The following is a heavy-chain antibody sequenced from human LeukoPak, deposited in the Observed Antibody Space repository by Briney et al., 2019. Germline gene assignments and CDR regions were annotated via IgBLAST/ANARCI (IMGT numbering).Heavy chain of an antibody. J-gene: IGHJ4*02. CDR3: ARANWGFGFDY. Sequence: GGSLRLSCAASGFTFSSYEMNWVRQAPGKGLEWVSYISSSGSTIYYADSVKGRFTISRDNAKNSLYLQMNSLRAEDTAVYYCARANWGFGFDYWGQGTLVTVSS. D-gene: IGHD3-10*01. CDR2: ISSSGSTI. V-gene: IGHV3-48*03. CDR1: GFTFSSYE.